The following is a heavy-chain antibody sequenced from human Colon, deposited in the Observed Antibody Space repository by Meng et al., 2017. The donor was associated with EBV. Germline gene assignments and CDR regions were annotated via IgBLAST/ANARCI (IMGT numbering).Heavy chain of an antibody. CDR3: ARVAVGISSFDY. Sequence: QVHRQPFVPSLLTPSLTSSFTWASLRASVTGIGAAWNWIRQSPSRRLEWHGRTYYRSKSYNEYAVSVNSRITINPDTSTNQFSLQLNSVTPEDTAVYYCARVAVGISSFDYWGQGTLVTVSS. CDR2: TYYRSKSYN. J-gene: IGHJ4*02. V-gene: IGHV6-1*01. D-gene: IGHD1-26*01. CDR1: RASVTGIGAA.